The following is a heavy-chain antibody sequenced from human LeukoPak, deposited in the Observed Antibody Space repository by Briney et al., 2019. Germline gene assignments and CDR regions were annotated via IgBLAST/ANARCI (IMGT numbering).Heavy chain of an antibody. D-gene: IGHD3-10*01. J-gene: IGHJ4*02. CDR3: ARVGYSSSGNYYNDRGAFDY. V-gene: IGHV4-59*01. CDR2: IYYSGST. Sequence: SETLSLTCTVSGGSISSYYWSWIRRPPGKGLEWIGYIYYSGSTNYNPSLKSRVTISVDTSKNQFSLKLSSVTAADTAVYYCARVGYSSSGNYYNDRGAFDYWGQGTLVTVSS. CDR1: GGSISSYY.